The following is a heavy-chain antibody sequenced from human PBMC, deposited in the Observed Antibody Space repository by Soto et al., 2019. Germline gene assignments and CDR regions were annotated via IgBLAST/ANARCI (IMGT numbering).Heavy chain of an antibody. V-gene: IGHV5-51*01. CDR3: GRHVAAGYSGYDSPLDP. D-gene: IGHD5-12*01. J-gene: IGHJ5*02. Sequence: PGESLKISCKGSGYNFGDYWIGWVRQMPGKGLELMGSFYPGDSDTRYSPSFQGQVTMSGDKSSSTAYLHWGSLKASDTAIYYCGRHVAAGYSGYDSPLDPWGQGTLVTVSS. CDR1: GYNFGDYW. CDR2: FYPGDSDT.